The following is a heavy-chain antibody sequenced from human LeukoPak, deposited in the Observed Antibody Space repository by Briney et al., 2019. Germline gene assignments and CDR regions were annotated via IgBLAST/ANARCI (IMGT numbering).Heavy chain of an antibody. CDR1: GGSISSSSYY. D-gene: IGHD6-19*01. V-gene: IGHV4-39*02. J-gene: IGHJ4*02. CDR2: IYYSGST. Sequence: SETLSLTCTVSGGSISSSSYYWGWIRQPPGKGLEWIGSIYYSGSTYYNPSLKSRVTISVDTSKNHFSLKLSSVTAADTAVYYCARHSSGQGYFDYWGQGTLVTVSS. CDR3: ARHSSGQGYFDY.